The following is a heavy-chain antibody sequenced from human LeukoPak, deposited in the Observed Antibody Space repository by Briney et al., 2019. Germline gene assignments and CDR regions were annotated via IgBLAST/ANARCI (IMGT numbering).Heavy chain of an antibody. Sequence: ASEKVSCKASGGTFSSYAINWLRQAPGQGLEWMGGIIPILGTANYAQKFQGTVTITADESATTAYMDLSSLRSEDTALYYCARIKRPVNLAARPGRDAFDIWGQGTMVTVSS. CDR1: GGTFSSYA. V-gene: IGHV1-69*01. D-gene: IGHD6-6*01. CDR2: IIPILGTA. J-gene: IGHJ3*02. CDR3: ARIKRPVNLAARPGRDAFDI.